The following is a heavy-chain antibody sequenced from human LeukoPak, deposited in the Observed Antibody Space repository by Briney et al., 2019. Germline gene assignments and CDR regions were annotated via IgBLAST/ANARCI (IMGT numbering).Heavy chain of an antibody. V-gene: IGHV3-30*02. Sequence: SGGSLRLSCAASGFTFSSYGMHWVRQAPGKGLEWVAFIRYDGSNKYYADSVKGRFTISRDNSKNTLYLQMDSLRAEDTAVYYCAKVSPGYSSGWLNWFDPWGQGTLVTVSS. J-gene: IGHJ5*02. CDR2: IRYDGSNK. CDR3: AKVSPGYSSGWLNWFDP. CDR1: GFTFSSYG. D-gene: IGHD6-19*01.